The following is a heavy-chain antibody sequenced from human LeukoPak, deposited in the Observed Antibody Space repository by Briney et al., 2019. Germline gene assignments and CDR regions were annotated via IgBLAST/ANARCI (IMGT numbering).Heavy chain of an antibody. Sequence: PGGSLRLSCAASGFTFSSYWMHWVRQAPGKGLVWVSRINSDGSSTSYADSVKGRFTISRDNAKNTLYLQMNSLRAEDTAVYYCAKDPRRTHYYDSSGYYYWGDGFDYWGQGTLVTVSS. CDR1: GFTFSSYW. CDR3: AKDPRRTHYYDSSGYYYWGDGFDY. D-gene: IGHD3-22*01. J-gene: IGHJ4*02. CDR2: INSDGSST. V-gene: IGHV3-74*01.